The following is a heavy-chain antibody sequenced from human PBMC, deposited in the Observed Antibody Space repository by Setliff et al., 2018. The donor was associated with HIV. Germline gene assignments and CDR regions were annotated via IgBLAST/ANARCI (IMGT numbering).Heavy chain of an antibody. V-gene: IGHV3-30*03. D-gene: IGHD5-18*01. J-gene: IGHJ4*02. CDR2: ISYDGSNK. Sequence: GGSLRLSCAASGFTFSSYGMHWVRQAPGKGLEWVAVISYDGSNKYYADSVKGRFTVSRDNAKNSLYLQMNSLGAEDTALYYCSRLVVGFRYGCFDYWGQGTPVTVSS. CDR3: SRLVVGFRYGCFDY. CDR1: GFTFSSYG.